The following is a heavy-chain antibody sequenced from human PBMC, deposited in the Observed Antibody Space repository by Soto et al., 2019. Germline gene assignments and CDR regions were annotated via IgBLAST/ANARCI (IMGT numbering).Heavy chain of an antibody. Sequence: QVQMVQSRAEVKKPGASVKVSCKASGYTFTGYYMHWVRQAPGQGLEWMGWINPNSGGTNYAQKFQGRVTMTRDTSISTAYMELSRLRSDDTAVYYCARARIGSGAVAFLDYWGQGTLVTVSS. J-gene: IGHJ4*02. CDR3: ARARIGSGAVAFLDY. V-gene: IGHV1-2*02. CDR1: GYTFTGYY. CDR2: INPNSGGT. D-gene: IGHD6-19*01.